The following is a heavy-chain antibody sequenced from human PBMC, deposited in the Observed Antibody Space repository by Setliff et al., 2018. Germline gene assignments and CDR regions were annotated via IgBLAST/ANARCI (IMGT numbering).Heavy chain of an antibody. V-gene: IGHV1-69*05. CDR1: GGSFSNHG. Sequence: SVKVSCKASGGSFSNHGFTWVRQAPGQGLEWMGGINPIFGTTTYGQKFQGRFTISRDNAKNSLYLQMNSLRAEDTALYYCARGVGATEYYYMDVWGKGTTVTVSS. CDR3: ARGVGATEYYYMDV. J-gene: IGHJ6*03. D-gene: IGHD1-26*01. CDR2: INPIFGTT.